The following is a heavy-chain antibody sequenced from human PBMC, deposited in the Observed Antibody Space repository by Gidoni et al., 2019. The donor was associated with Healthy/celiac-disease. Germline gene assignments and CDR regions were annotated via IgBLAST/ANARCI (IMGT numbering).Heavy chain of an antibody. V-gene: IGHV3-30*04. Sequence: QVQLVESGGGVVQPGRSLRLSFAASGFTFSSYAMHWVRQAPGKGLEWVAVISYDGSNKYYADSVKGRFTISRDNSKNTLYLQMNSLRAEDTAVYYCARDRDGLDYWGQGTLVTVSS. CDR1: GFTFSSYA. CDR2: ISYDGSNK. J-gene: IGHJ4*02. CDR3: ARDRDGLDY.